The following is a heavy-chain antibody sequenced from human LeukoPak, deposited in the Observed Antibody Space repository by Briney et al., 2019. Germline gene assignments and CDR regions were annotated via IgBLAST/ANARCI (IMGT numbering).Heavy chain of an antibody. D-gene: IGHD3-10*01. CDR3: ARGYYYGSGSFPNWFDP. CDR2: IYYSGST. J-gene: IGHJ5*02. V-gene: IGHV4-31*11. Sequence: SETLSLTCAVYGGSFSGYYWSWIRQHPGKGLEWIGYIYYSGSTDYNPSLKSRVTISVDTSKNQFSLKLSSVTAADTAVYYCARGYYYGSGSFPNWFDPWGQGTLVTVSS. CDR1: GGSFSGYY.